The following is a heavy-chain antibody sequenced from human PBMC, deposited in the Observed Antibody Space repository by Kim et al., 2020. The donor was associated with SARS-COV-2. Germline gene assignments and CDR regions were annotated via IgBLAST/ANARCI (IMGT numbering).Heavy chain of an antibody. D-gene: IGHD1-26*01. J-gene: IGHJ4*02. CDR2: ITGNGDRK. Sequence: GGSLRLSCAASGFTFSNYAMSWVRQAPGKGLEWVSAITGNGDRKFYADSVKGRFTVSRDNSKNTLYVQMNSLRAEDTAVYYCAKDPQVRALDYSFDYWGQGTRVTASS. CDR1: GFTFSNYA. V-gene: IGHV3-23*01. CDR3: AKDPQVRALDYSFDY.